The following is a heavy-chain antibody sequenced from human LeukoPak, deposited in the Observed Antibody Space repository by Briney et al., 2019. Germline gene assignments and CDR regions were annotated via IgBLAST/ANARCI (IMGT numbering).Heavy chain of an antibody. Sequence: SETLSLTCTVSGGSISSSSYYWGWIRQPPGKGLEWIGSIYYSGSTYYNPSLKSRVTISVDTSKNQFSLKLSSVTAADTAVYYCASTRENIVVVVAATDWGQGTLVTVSS. CDR1: GGSISSSSYY. J-gene: IGHJ4*02. CDR3: ASTRENIVVVVAATD. V-gene: IGHV4-39*07. CDR2: IYYSGST. D-gene: IGHD2-15*01.